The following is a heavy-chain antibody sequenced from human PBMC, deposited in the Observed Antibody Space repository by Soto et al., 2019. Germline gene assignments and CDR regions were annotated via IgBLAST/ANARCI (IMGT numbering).Heavy chain of an antibody. CDR3: AKDLAGIAAAGSSFDY. Sequence: EVQLLESGGGLVQPGGSLRLSCAASGFTFSSYAMRWVRQAPGKGLEWVSAISVSGGSTYYADSVKGRFTISRDNATNTLYLQMISLTAEDTAVYFCAKDLAGIAAAGSSFDYWGQGTLVTVSS. J-gene: IGHJ4*02. CDR2: ISVSGGST. CDR1: GFTFSSYA. V-gene: IGHV3-23*01. D-gene: IGHD6-13*01.